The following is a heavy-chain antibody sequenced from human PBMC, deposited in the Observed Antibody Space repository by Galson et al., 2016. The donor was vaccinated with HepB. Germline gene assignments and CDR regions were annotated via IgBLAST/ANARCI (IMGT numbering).Heavy chain of an antibody. D-gene: IGHD3-10*01. J-gene: IGHJ5*02. Sequence: PALVKPTQTLTLTCTFSGFSLTTRGMSVSWIRQPPGKALEWLALIDWEDDKYYSTSLKTRLTISKDTPKNQVVLTMTNMDPVDTATYYCARIRYYYGSENYYIWFDQWGQGTLVTVSS. CDR1: GFSLTTRGMS. CDR2: IDWEDDK. V-gene: IGHV2-70*01. CDR3: ARIRYYYGSENYYIWFDQ.